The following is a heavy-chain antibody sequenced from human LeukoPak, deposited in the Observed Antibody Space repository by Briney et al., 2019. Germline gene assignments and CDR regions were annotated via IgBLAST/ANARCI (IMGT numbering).Heavy chain of an antibody. CDR1: GFSVSEYY. D-gene: IGHD5-12*01. J-gene: IGHJ4*02. CDR2: ISSSYSYT. V-gene: IGHV3-11*06. Sequence: SLRPSCAPSGFSVSEYYTTWISQAPGGGLGWDSYISSSYSYTSYADSVKGRFTISRDNAKNSLYLQMNSLRAEDTAVYYCAREFPGHNSFLYSGYDRTSDYWGQGTLVTVSS. CDR3: AREFPGHNSFLYSGYDRTSDY.